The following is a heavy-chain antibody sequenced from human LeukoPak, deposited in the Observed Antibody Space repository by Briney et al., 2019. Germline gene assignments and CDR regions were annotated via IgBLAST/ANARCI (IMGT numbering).Heavy chain of an antibody. CDR3: ARVISGTWLWF. Sequence: SVKVSCTASGGTFSIYAITWVRQAPGLGLEWMGRIIPTLEVANYAQKFQGRVTITADKSTSTAYMELSSLRPEDTAVYYCARVISGTWLWFWGQGTLVTVSS. V-gene: IGHV1-69*04. CDR2: IIPTLEVA. CDR1: GGTFSIYA. D-gene: IGHD1-14*01. J-gene: IGHJ4*02.